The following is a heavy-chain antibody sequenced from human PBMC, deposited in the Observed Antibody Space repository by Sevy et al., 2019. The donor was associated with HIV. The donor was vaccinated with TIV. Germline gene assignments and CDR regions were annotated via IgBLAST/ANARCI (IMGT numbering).Heavy chain of an antibody. CDR3: ANATSGWYDALDQ. J-gene: IGHJ4*02. D-gene: IGHD6-19*01. CDR1: GFTFGYFA. V-gene: IGHV3-23*01. CDR2: ISPNGATS. Sequence: GGSLRLSCEVSGFTFGYFAMSWVRQAPGKGLEWVSGISPNGATSHYAASVRGRFTISRDNSKNRMYLQMSSLRAEDTAKYYCANATSGWYDALDQWGQGTLVTVSS.